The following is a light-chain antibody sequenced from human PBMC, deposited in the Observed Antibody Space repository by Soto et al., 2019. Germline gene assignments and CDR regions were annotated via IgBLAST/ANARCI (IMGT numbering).Light chain of an antibody. J-gene: IGKJ2*03. CDR2: AAS. Sequence: DIQMTQAPSSLSASVGDRVTLTCRAAPSISTYLIWYQQKPGKAPKLLIYAASSLQSELPSRFSGSGPGTDFTLTINSLHAEDFATNYCQQSYSIPYSFGQGLLLEIK. CDR1: PSISTY. CDR3: QQSYSIPYS. V-gene: IGKV1-39*01.